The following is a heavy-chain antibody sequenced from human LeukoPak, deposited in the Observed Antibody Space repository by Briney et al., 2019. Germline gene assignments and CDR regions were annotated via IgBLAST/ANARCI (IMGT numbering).Heavy chain of an antibody. CDR2: IYYSGST. V-gene: IGHV4-59*01. D-gene: IGHD2-2*02. Sequence: PSETLSLTCTVSGGSISSYYWSWIRQPPGKGLEWIGYIYYSGSTNYNPSHKSRVTISVDTSKNQFSLKLSSVTAADTAVYYCARTVPAAIAWFDPWGQGTLVTVSS. CDR3: ARTVPAAIAWFDP. CDR1: GGSISSYY. J-gene: IGHJ5*02.